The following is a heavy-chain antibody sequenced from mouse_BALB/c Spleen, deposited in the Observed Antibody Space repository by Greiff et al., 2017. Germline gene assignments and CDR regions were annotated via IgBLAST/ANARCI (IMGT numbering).Heavy chain of an antibody. D-gene: IGHD3-1*01. V-gene: IGHV1-4*02. CDR3: ARVGSGYPAWFAY. Sequence: VKLMESAAELARPGASVKMSCKASGYTFTSYTMHWVKQRPGQGLEWIGYINPSSGYTEYNQKFKDKTTLTADKSSSTAYMQLSSLTSEDSAVYYCARVGSGYPAWFAYWGQGTLVTVSA. J-gene: IGHJ3*01. CDR2: INPSSGYT. CDR1: GYTFTSYT.